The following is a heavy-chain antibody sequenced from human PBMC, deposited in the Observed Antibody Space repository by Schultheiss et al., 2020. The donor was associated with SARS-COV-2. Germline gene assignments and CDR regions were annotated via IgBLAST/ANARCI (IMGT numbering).Heavy chain of an antibody. CDR2: IYYSGST. CDR3: ARDRGGGSSWYGSWFDP. Sequence: SQTLSLTCTVSGGSVISGSYYWSWIRQPPGKGLEWIGYIYYSGSTNYNPSLKSRVTISVDTSKNQFSLKLSSVTAADTAVYYCARDRGGGSSWYGSWFDPWGQGTLVTVSS. CDR1: GGSVISGSYY. J-gene: IGHJ5*02. D-gene: IGHD6-13*01. V-gene: IGHV4-61*01.